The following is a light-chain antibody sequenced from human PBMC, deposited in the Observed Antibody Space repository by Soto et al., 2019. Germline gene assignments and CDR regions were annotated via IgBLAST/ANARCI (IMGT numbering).Light chain of an antibody. J-gene: IGKJ1*01. CDR2: GAS. CDR3: QKYHSAPRT. CDR1: QDISYY. V-gene: IGKV1-27*01. Sequence: DIQMTQSPSSLSASVGDRVTITCRANQDISYYLAWYQQKQGKVPKLLIYGASTLQSGVPSRFSGSGSGTDFTLTISRLKPEDIAPYYCQKYHSAPRTFRQCIKGELK.